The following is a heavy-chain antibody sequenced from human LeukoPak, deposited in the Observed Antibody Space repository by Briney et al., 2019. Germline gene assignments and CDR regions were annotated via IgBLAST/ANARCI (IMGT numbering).Heavy chain of an antibody. CDR3: AKDLDIVATGYYYYYYGMDV. CDR2: ISYDGSNK. J-gene: IGHJ6*02. Sequence: GGSLRLSCAASGFTFSSYGMHWVRQAPGKGLEWVAVISYDGSNKYYADSVKGRFTISRDNSKNTLYPQMNSLRAEDTAVYYCAKDLDIVATGYYYYYYGMDVWGQGTTVTVSS. D-gene: IGHD5-12*01. CDR1: GFTFSSYG. V-gene: IGHV3-30*18.